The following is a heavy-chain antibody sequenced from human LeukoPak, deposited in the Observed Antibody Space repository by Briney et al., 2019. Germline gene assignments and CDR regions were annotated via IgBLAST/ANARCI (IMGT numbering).Heavy chain of an antibody. Sequence: GGSLRLSCVASVFTFSDYYMSWLRQAPGKGLEWVSYIRSSGTTIHYADSVKGRFTISRDNAKNSLYLQMNSLRAEDTAVYYCARDTGAVTDVFDYWGQGTLVTVSS. CDR2: IRSSGTTI. D-gene: IGHD6-19*01. V-gene: IGHV3-11*04. J-gene: IGHJ4*02. CDR1: VFTFSDYY. CDR3: ARDTGAVTDVFDY.